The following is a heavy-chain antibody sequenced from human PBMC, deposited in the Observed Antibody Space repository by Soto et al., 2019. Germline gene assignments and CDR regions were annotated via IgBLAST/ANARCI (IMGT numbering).Heavy chain of an antibody. D-gene: IGHD2-2*01. CDR2: IIPIFGSA. V-gene: IGHV1-69*06. CDR3: AREAVPGATGHGMDV. CDR1: GGTFNNYG. J-gene: IGHJ6*02. Sequence: QVQLVQSGAEVQKPGSSVKVSCKASGGTFNNYGISWLRQAPGQGLEWMGGIIPIFGSANYAQMFRGRVTMTADKSTSTAYMELSSLKSEDTAVYYCAREAVPGATGHGMDVWGQGTTVTVSS.